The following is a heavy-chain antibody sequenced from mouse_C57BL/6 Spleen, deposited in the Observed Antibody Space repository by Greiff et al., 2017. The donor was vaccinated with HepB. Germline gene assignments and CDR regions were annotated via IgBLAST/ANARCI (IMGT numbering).Heavy chain of an antibody. Sequence: QVQLQQPGAELVMPGASVKLSCKASGYTFTSYWMHWVKQRPGQGLEWIGEIDPSDSYTNYNQKFKGKSTLTVDTSSSTAYMQLSSLTSEDSAVYYGARGAQASAWFAYWGQGTLVTVSA. D-gene: IGHD3-2*02. V-gene: IGHV1-69*01. J-gene: IGHJ3*01. CDR1: GYTFTSYW. CDR3: ARGAQASAWFAY. CDR2: IDPSDSYT.